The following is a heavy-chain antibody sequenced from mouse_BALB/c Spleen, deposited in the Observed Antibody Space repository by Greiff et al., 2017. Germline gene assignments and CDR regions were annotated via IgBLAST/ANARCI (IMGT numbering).Heavy chain of an antibody. CDR2: IRNKANGYTT. Sequence: EVKLMESGGGLVQPGGSLRLSCATSGFTFTDYYMSWVRQPPGKALEWLGFIRNKANGYTTEYSASVKGRFTISRDNSQSILYLQMNTLRAEDSATYYGARDGGNYYFDYWGQGTTLTVSS. CDR3: ARDGGNYYFDY. J-gene: IGHJ2*01. V-gene: IGHV7-3*02. CDR1: GFTFTDYY. D-gene: IGHD2-1*01.